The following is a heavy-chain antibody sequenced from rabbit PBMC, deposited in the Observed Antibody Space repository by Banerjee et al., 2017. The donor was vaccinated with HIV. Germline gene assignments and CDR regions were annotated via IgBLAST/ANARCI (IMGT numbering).Heavy chain of an antibody. CDR1: GFFFSNNYV. CDR2: INSSSRNV. CDR3: ARDLTGVTGWNFNL. J-gene: IGHJ4*01. D-gene: IGHD7-1*01. V-gene: IGHV1S40*01. Sequence: QSLEESGGDLVKPGASLTITCTASGFFFSNNYVMCWVRQAPGKGLERIGCINSSSRNVVYASWATGRFTIFKISSTTVTLQMTSLTAADTASYFCARDLTGVTGWNFNLWGQGTLVTVS.